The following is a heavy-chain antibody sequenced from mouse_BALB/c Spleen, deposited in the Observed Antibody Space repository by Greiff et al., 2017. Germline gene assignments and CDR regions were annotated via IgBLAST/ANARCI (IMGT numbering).Heavy chain of an antibody. V-gene: IGHV1-67*01. Sequence: QVQLQQSGAELVRPGVSVKISCKGSGYTFTDYAMHWVKQSHAKSLEWIGVISTYYGDASYNQKFKDKATLTVDKSSSTAYMQLSSPTSEDSAVYYCARCYGNYLPGVWGAGTTVTVSS. CDR3: ARCYGNYLPGV. CDR2: ISTYYGDA. D-gene: IGHD2-1*01. J-gene: IGHJ1*01. CDR1: GYTFTDYA.